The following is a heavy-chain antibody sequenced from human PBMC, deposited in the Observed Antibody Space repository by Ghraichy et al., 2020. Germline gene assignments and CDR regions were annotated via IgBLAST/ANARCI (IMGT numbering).Heavy chain of an antibody. Sequence: SETLSLTCTVSGGSISSSSYYWGWIRQPPGKGLEWIGSIYYSGSTYYNPSLKSRVTISVDTSKNQFSLKLSSVTAADTAVYYCARRSLGAVAGTDYYYYMDVWGKETTVTVSS. CDR3: ARRSLGAVAGTDYYYYMDV. D-gene: IGHD6-19*01. V-gene: IGHV4-39*01. CDR2: IYYSGST. J-gene: IGHJ6*03. CDR1: GGSISSSSYY.